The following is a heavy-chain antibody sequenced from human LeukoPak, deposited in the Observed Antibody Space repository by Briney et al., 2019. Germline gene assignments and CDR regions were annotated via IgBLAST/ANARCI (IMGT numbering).Heavy chain of an antibody. J-gene: IGHJ4*02. D-gene: IGHD3-22*01. CDR2: IYYSGST. CDR3: ARDYDSSGVDY. CDR1: GGSISSSSYY. Sequence: PSETLSLTCTVSGGSISSSSYYWGWIRQPPGKGLEWIGSIYYSGSTYYNPSLKSRVTISVDTSKNQFSLKLSSVTAADTAVYYCARDYDSSGVDYWGQGTLVTVSS. V-gene: IGHV4-39*02.